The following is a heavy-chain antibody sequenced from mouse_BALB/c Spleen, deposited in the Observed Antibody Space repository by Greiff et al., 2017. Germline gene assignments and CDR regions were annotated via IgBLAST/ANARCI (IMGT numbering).Heavy chain of an antibody. CDR2: ISYSGST. D-gene: IGHD3-1*01. Sequence: EVQLVESGPGLVKPSQSLSLTCTVTGYSITSDYAWNWIRQFPGNKLEWMGYISYSGSTSYNPSLKSRISITRDTSKNQFFLQLNSVTTEDTATYYCARGGATWGAMDYWGQGTSVTVSS. CDR3: ARGGATWGAMDY. CDR1: GYSITSDYA. V-gene: IGHV3-2*02. J-gene: IGHJ4*01.